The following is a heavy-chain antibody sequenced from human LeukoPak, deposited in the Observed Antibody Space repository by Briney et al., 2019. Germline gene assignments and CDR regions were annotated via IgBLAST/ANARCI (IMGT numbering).Heavy chain of an antibody. CDR3: ARGYDYLYAEYFQH. CDR1: GYTFTSYD. V-gene: IGHV1-8*01. Sequence: GASVKVSCKASGYTFTSYDINWVRQATGQGLEWMGWMNPNSGNTGYTQKFQGRVTMTRSTSISTAYLELSSLISEDTAVYYCARGYDYLYAEYFQHWGQGTLVTVSS. J-gene: IGHJ1*01. D-gene: IGHD4-11*01. CDR2: MNPNSGNT.